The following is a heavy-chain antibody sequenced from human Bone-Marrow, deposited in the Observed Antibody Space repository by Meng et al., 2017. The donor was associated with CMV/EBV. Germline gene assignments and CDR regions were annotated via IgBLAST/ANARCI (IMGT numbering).Heavy chain of an antibody. D-gene: IGHD3-3*01. CDR3: ARGPRGTIFGVATRWAYYYGMDV. J-gene: IGHJ6*02. V-gene: IGHV3-15*01. CDR2: IKSKTDGGTT. CDR1: GFTFSNAW. Sequence: GESLKISCAASGFTFSNAWMSWVRQAPGKGLEWVGRIKSKTDGGTTDYADSVKGRFTISRDNSKNTLYLQMNSLRAEDTAVYYCARGPRGTIFGVATRWAYYYGMDVWGQGTTVTVSS.